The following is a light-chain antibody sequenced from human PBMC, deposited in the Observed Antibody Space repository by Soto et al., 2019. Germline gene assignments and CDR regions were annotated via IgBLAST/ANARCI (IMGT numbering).Light chain of an antibody. CDR2: GIS. V-gene: IGKV3-20*01. J-gene: IGKJ5*01. CDR3: QQYGNSPIN. CDR1: QRISSTY. Sequence: IVLTHSPGSLSLSPWERATLSFTSSQRISSTYLAWYHQKPGQAPRLLIYGISTRATGIPARFSGSGSGTEFSLTISSLQSEDFAVYYCQQYGNSPINFGQGTRLEIK.